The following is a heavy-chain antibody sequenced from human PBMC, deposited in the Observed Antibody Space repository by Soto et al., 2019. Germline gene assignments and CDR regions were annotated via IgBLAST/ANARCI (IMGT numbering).Heavy chain of an antibody. CDR1: GFTFSNLA. CDR2: ISSNGGST. D-gene: IGHD6-6*01. CDR3: VKGSYIAARPGFCFDY. V-gene: IGHV3-64D*06. J-gene: IGHJ4*02. Sequence: GGSLRLSCSASGFTFSNLAMHWVRQAPGKGLEYVSAISSNGGSTYYADSVKGRFTISRDNSKNTLYLQMSSLRAEDTAVYYCVKGSYIAARPGFCFDYWGQGTLVTVSS.